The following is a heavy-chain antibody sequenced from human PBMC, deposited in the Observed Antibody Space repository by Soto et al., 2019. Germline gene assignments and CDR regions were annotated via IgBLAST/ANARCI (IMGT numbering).Heavy chain of an antibody. V-gene: IGHV3-53*01. D-gene: IGHD3-9*01. CDR2: IYSGGST. CDR1: GFTVSSNY. J-gene: IGHJ6*02. Sequence: EVQLVESGGGLIQPGGSLRLSCAASGFTVSSNYMSWVRQAPGKGLEWVSVIYSGGSTYYADSVKGRFTISRDNSKNTLYLQMNSLRAEDTAVYYCATRYFDWLPNYYGMDVWGQGPTVTVSS. CDR3: ATRYFDWLPNYYGMDV.